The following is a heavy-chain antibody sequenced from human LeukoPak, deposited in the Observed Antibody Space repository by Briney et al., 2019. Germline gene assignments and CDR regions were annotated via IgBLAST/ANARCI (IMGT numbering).Heavy chain of an antibody. V-gene: IGHV3-30*18. J-gene: IGHJ4*02. CDR3: AKVFGDYVSTGDFDY. Sequence: GGSLRLSCAASGFTFSSYGMHWVRQAPGKGLEWVAVISYDGSNKYYADSVKGRFTISRDNSKNTLYLQMNSLRAEDTAVYYCAKVFGDYVSTGDFDYWGQGTLVTVSS. CDR1: GFTFSSYG. D-gene: IGHD4-17*01. CDR2: ISYDGSNK.